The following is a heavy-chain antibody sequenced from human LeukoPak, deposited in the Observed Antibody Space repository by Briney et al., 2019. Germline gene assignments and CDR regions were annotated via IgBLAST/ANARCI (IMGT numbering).Heavy chain of an antibody. Sequence: GRSLRLSCAASGFTFSSYGMHWVRQAPGKGLEWVAVIWYDGSNKYYADSVKGRFTISRDNSKNTLYLQMNSLRAEDTAVYYCAKDLEYSPAANYYFDCWGQGTLVTVSS. J-gene: IGHJ4*02. CDR3: AKDLEYSPAANYYFDC. D-gene: IGHD6-6*01. V-gene: IGHV3-33*06. CDR2: IWYDGSNK. CDR1: GFTFSSYG.